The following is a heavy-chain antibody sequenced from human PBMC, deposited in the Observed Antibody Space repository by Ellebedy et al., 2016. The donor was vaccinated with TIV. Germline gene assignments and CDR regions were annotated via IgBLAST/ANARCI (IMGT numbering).Heavy chain of an antibody. V-gene: IGHV3-23*01. J-gene: IGHJ4*02. CDR1: GFTFSPYA. D-gene: IGHD5-18*01. CDR3: AKDRTPGDGYWVFDN. Sequence: GESLKIYCAASGFTFSPYAMAWVRQAPGKGLEWVSGIVGSGAQKYADSVKGRFTISRDNFKRTVDPQMNSLRADDTAVYFCAKDRTPGDGYWVFDNWGQGALVTVSS. CDR2: IVGSGA.